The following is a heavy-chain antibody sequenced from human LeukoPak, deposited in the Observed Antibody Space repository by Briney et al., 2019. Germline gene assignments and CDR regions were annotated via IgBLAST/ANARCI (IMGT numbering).Heavy chain of an antibody. CDR3: ALGTINKDYYFGMDV. V-gene: IGHV3-53*01. J-gene: IGHJ6*02. D-gene: IGHD2-8*01. CDR2: IYSGGNI. Sequence: GGSLRLSCAASGFTVSSTYMSWVRQAPGKGLEWVSVIYSGGNIYYIESVKGRFTISRDTSKNTLYLQMNSLRAEDTAVYHCALGTINKDYYFGMDVWGQGTTVTVSS. CDR1: GFTVSSTY.